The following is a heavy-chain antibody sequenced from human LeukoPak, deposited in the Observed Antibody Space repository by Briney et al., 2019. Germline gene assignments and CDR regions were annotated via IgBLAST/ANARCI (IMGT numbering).Heavy chain of an antibody. J-gene: IGHJ4*02. Sequence: GGSLRLSCAASGFTVSSKDMSWVRQAPGRGLEWVSVIYSAGSTYYADSVKGRFTISRHNSKNTLYLQMNSLRPEDTAVYYCARGLPLDCWGQGTLVTVSS. CDR2: IYSAGST. CDR1: GFTVSSKD. V-gene: IGHV3-53*04. CDR3: ARGLPLDC.